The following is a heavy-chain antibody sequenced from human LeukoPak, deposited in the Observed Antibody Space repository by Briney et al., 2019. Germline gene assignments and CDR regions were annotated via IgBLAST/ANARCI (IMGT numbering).Heavy chain of an antibody. V-gene: IGHV4-34*01. D-gene: IGHD1-26*01. J-gene: IGHJ4*02. CDR2: INHSGST. Sequence: KASETLSLTCAVYGGSFSGYYWSWIRQPPGKGLEWIGEINHSGSTNYNPSLKSRVTISVDTSKNQFSLKLSSVTAADTAVYYCARAGWELLTRVYYFDYWGQGTLVTVS. CDR1: GGSFSGYY. CDR3: ARAGWELLTRVYYFDY.